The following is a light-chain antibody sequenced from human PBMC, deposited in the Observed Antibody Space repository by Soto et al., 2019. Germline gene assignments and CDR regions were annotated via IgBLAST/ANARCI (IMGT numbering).Light chain of an antibody. CDR1: QNIGSR. CDR3: QQYNDYNT. J-gene: IGKJ2*01. Sequence: DIQMTQSPSTLSVSLGDRVTIPCRASQNIGSRLAWYQQKLGKAPKLLIYEASTLDTGVPSRFSGSGSGTEFTLTISSLQPDDFATYFCQQYNDYNTFGQGTKLEIE. V-gene: IGKV1-5*03. CDR2: EAS.